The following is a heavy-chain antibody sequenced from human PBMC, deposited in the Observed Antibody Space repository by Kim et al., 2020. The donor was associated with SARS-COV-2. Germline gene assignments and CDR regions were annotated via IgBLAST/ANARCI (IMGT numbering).Heavy chain of an antibody. V-gene: IGHV3-30*01. D-gene: IGHD6-6*01. Sequence: YADSVKGRFTISRDNSKNTLYLQMNSLRAEDTAVYYCAREAYSSSSHDYWGQGTLVTVSS. J-gene: IGHJ4*02. CDR3: AREAYSSSSHDY.